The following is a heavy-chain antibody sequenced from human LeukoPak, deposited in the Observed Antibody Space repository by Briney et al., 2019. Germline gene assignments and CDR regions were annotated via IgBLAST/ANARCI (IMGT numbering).Heavy chain of an antibody. V-gene: IGHV3-53*01. CDR3: ARGYDILTGPLDLYYFDY. CDR2: IYSGGST. D-gene: IGHD3-9*01. Sequence: GGSLRLSCAASGFTVSSNYMSWVRQAPGKGLEWVSVIYSGGSTYYADSVKGRFTISRDNSKNTLYLQMNSLRAEDTAVYYCARGYDILTGPLDLYYFDYWGQGTLVTVSS. J-gene: IGHJ4*02. CDR1: GFTVSSNY.